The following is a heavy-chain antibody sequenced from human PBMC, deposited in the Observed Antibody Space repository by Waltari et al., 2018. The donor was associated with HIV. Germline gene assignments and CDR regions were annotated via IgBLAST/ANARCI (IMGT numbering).Heavy chain of an antibody. CDR1: TFSSYG. CDR2: ISYDGSNK. J-gene: IGHJ6*02. CDR3: AKDYHSYYYGSGSSFYYYYYGMDV. Sequence: TFSSYGMHWVRQAPGKGLEWVAVISYDGSNKYYEDSVKGRFTISRDNSKNTLYLQMNSLRAEDTAVYYCAKDYHSYYYGSGSSFYYYYYGMDVWGQGTTVTVSS. D-gene: IGHD3-10*01. V-gene: IGHV3-30*18.